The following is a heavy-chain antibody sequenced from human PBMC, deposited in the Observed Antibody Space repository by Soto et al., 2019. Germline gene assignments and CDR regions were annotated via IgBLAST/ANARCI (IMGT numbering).Heavy chain of an antibody. D-gene: IGHD3-10*01. Sequence: GGSLRLSCAASGFTFSSYGMHWVRQAPGKGLEWVAVISYDGSNKYYADSVKGRFTISRDNSKNTLYLQMNSLRAEDTVVYYCANVIKYYYGSGSSGMDVWGQGTTVTVSS. CDR2: ISYDGSNK. J-gene: IGHJ6*02. CDR3: ANVIKYYYGSGSSGMDV. CDR1: GFTFSSYG. V-gene: IGHV3-30*18.